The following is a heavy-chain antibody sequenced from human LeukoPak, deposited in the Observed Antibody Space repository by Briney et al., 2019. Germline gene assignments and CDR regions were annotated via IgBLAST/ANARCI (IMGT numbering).Heavy chain of an antibody. CDR2: IYSGGST. V-gene: IGHV3-66*01. CDR1: GFTVSSNY. CDR3: AREGDSSGYYYWFDP. J-gene: IGHJ5*02. Sequence: GGSLRLSCAASGFTVSSNYMSWVRQAPGKGLEWVSVIYSGGSTYYADPVKGRFTISRDNSKNTLYLQMNSLRAEDTAVYYCAREGDSSGYYYWFDPWGQGTLVTVSS. D-gene: IGHD3-22*01.